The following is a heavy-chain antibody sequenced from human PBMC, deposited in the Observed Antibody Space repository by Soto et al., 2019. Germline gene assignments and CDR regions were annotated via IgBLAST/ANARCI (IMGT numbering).Heavy chain of an antibody. D-gene: IGHD1-1*01. CDR2: ISAHNGNT. Sequence: QVHLVQSGAEVKKPGASVKVSCKASGYTFTSYGITWVRQAPGQGLEWMGWISAHNGNTDYAQKLQGRVIVTRDTSTSTAYMELRSLGSDDTAVYYCARGRYGDYWGQGARVTVSS. CDR1: GYTFTSYG. CDR3: ARGRYGDY. V-gene: IGHV1-18*01. J-gene: IGHJ4*02.